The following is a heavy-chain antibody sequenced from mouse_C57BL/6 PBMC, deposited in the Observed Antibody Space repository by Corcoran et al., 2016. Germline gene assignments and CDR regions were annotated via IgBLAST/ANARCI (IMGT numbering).Heavy chain of an antibody. CDR3: ARRGLQGYFDV. CDR2: IYPGSGNT. CDR1: GYTLTDYY. Sequence: QVQLKQSGAELMRPGASVKLSCKASGYTLTDYYINWVKQRPGQGLEWIARIYPGSGNTYYNEKFKGKATLTAEKSSSTAYMQLSSLTSEDSAVYFCARRGLQGYFDVWGTGTTVTVSS. V-gene: IGHV1-76*01. J-gene: IGHJ1*03. D-gene: IGHD3-1*01.